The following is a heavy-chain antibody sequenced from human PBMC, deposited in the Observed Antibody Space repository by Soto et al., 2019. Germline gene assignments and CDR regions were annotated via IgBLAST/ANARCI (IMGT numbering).Heavy chain of an antibody. CDR2: INLDGSDK. CDR1: GFTFSYSW. Sequence: EVQLVESGGGLVQPGGSLRLSCAASGFTFSYSWMTWVRQAPGKGLEWVANINLDGSDKYYVDSVKGRFTISRDNAKNSLYLQMNSLRAEDTAVYYCARDLENGSYNYWGQGTLVTVSS. V-gene: IGHV3-7*03. D-gene: IGHD1-26*01. CDR3: ARDLENGSYNY. J-gene: IGHJ4*02.